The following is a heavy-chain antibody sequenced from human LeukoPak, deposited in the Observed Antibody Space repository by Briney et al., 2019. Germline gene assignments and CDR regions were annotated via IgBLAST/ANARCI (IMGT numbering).Heavy chain of an antibody. CDR3: ARVVYSSGWPDFDY. Sequence: GGSLRLSCAASGFTVSSNYMSWVRRASGKGLEWVSVIYSGGSTYYADSVKGRFTISRDNSKNTLYLQMNSLRAEDTAVYYCARVVYSSGWPDFDYWGQGTLVTVSS. D-gene: IGHD6-19*01. CDR2: IYSGGST. V-gene: IGHV3-53*01. CDR1: GFTVSSNY. J-gene: IGHJ4*02.